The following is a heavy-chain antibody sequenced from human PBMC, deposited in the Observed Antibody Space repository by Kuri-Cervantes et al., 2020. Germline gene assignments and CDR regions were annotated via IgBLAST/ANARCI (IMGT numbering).Heavy chain of an antibody. CDR2: ISSSSSTI. Sequence: GGSLRLSCAASGFTFSSYSMNWVRQAPGKGLEWVSYISSSSSTIYYADSVKGRFTISRDNAKNSLYLQMNSLRAEDTAVYYCARDPHDYYDSSGVNWFDPWGQGTLVTVSS. J-gene: IGHJ5*02. D-gene: IGHD3-22*01. CDR1: GFTFSSYS. CDR3: ARDPHDYYDSSGVNWFDP. V-gene: IGHV3-48*01.